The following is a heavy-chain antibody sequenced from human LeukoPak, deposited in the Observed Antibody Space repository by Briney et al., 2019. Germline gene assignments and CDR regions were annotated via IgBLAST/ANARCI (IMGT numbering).Heavy chain of an antibody. V-gene: IGHV1-46*01. CDR1: GYTFTSYY. D-gene: IGHD6-13*01. CDR2: INPSGGST. J-gene: IGHJ4*02. Sequence: ASVKVSCKASGYTFTSYYMHWVRQAPGQGLEWMGIINPSGGSTSYAQKFQGRVTMTRDTSTSTVYMELSSLRSEDTAVYYCARAGSSWYAPTSASDYWGQGTLVTVSS. CDR3: ARAGSSWYAPTSASDY.